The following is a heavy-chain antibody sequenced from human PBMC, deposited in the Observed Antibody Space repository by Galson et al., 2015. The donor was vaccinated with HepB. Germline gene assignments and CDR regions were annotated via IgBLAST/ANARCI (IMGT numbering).Heavy chain of an antibody. CDR3: ARDIPTTYYGMDV. D-gene: IGHD1-26*01. CDR2: IWYDGSNK. CDR1: GFTFSSYG. Sequence: SLRLSCAASGFTFSSYGMHWVRQAPGKGLEWVAVIWYDGSNKYYADSVKGRFTISRDNSKNTLYLQMNSLRAEDTAVYYCARDIPTTYYGMDVWGQGTTVTVSS. V-gene: IGHV3-33*01. J-gene: IGHJ6*02.